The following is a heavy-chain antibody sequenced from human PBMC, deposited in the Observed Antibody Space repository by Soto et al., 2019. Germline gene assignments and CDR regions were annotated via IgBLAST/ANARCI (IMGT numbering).Heavy chain of an antibody. Sequence: EVQLVESGGGLVQPGGSLRLSCAASGFTFNKHWMHWVRQAPGKGLVWVSRINGDGSSTSYADSVKGRFTISRDNAKNTLFLQMNSLRAEDTAVYLCARGGGTGWYGGYYWGLGTLVTVSS. J-gene: IGHJ4*02. CDR3: ARGGGTGWYGGYY. CDR2: INGDGSST. V-gene: IGHV3-74*01. CDR1: GFTFNKHW. D-gene: IGHD6-19*01.